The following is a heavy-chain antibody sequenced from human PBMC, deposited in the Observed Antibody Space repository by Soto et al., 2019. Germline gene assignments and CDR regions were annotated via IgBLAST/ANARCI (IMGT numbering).Heavy chain of an antibody. Sequence: GGSLRLSCTASGFTFGDYAMSWFRQAPGKGLEWVGFIRSKAYGGTTEYAASVKGRFTISRDDSKSIAYLQMNSLKTEDTAVYYCTRGRYYDSSGYRPDAFDIWGQGTMVTVSS. D-gene: IGHD3-22*01. V-gene: IGHV3-49*03. CDR1: GFTFGDYA. J-gene: IGHJ3*02. CDR2: IRSKAYGGTT. CDR3: TRGRYYDSSGYRPDAFDI.